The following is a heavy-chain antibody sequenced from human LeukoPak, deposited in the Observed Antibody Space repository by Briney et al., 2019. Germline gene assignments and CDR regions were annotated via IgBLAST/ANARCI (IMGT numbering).Heavy chain of an antibody. CDR2: ISSSGTTI. CDR3: ARDVLRGYSCGLDS. CDR1: GFTFSSYE. D-gene: IGHD5-18*01. Sequence: GGSLRLSCAASGFTFSSYEMNWVRQAPGKGLEWVSYISSSGTTIYYADSVKGRFTISRDKAKNSLYLEMNSLRAEDTAVYYCARDVLRGYSCGLDSWGQGTLVTVSS. V-gene: IGHV3-48*03. J-gene: IGHJ4*02.